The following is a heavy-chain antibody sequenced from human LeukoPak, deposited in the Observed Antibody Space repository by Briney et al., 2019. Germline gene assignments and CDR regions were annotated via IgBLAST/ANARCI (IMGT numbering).Heavy chain of an antibody. CDR2: IYYSGST. D-gene: IGHD3-9*01. J-gene: IGHJ4*02. Sequence: SETLSLTCTVSGGSISSSSYYWGWIRQPPGKGLEWIGSIYYSGSTYYNPSLKSRVTISVDTSKNQFSLKLSSVTAADTAVYYCAREGQGYFDWLLRSFDYWGQGTLVTVSS. CDR1: GGSISSSSYY. CDR3: AREGQGYFDWLLRSFDY. V-gene: IGHV4-39*07.